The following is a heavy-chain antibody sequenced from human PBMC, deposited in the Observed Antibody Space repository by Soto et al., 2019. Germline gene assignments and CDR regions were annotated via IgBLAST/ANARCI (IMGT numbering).Heavy chain of an antibody. Sequence: GGSLRLSCAASGFTVSSNYMSWVRQAPGKGLEWVSVIYSGGSTYYADSVKGRFTISRDNSKSTLYLQMNSLRAEDTAVYYCAREAGATPSALVDYWGQGTLVTVSS. V-gene: IGHV3-53*01. D-gene: IGHD1-26*01. CDR1: GFTVSSNY. CDR2: IYSGGST. CDR3: AREAGATPSALVDY. J-gene: IGHJ4*02.